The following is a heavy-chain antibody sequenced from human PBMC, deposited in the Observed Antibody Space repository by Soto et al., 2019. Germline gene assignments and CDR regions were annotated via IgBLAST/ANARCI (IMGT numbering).Heavy chain of an antibody. CDR2: IYSGGST. V-gene: IGHV3-66*01. J-gene: IGHJ3*02. Sequence: GGSLRLSCAASGFTVSSNYMSWVRQAPGKGLEWVSVIYSGGSTYYADSVKGRFTISRDNSKNTLYLQMNSLRAEDTAVYYCAKTANGWFSAFDIWGQGTMVTVSS. CDR3: AKTANGWFSAFDI. CDR1: GFTVSSNY. D-gene: IGHD6-19*01.